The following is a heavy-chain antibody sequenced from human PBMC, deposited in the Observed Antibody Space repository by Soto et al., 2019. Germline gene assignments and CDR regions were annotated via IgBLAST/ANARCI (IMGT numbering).Heavy chain of an antibody. CDR3: ARHGFGTLHGLVDV. CDR2: IQYSGYS. J-gene: IGHJ6*02. CDR1: GDSLTNYY. Sequence: QVQLQESGPGLVKPSETLSLTCTVSGDSLTNYYCSWFRQPPGKGLEWIGYIQYSGYSAYNLSLKRRVTMSMDTSKTQFPLMLESVTATDTAVYYCARHGFGTLHGLVDVWGQGTTVIVSS. V-gene: IGHV4-59*08. D-gene: IGHD3-10*01.